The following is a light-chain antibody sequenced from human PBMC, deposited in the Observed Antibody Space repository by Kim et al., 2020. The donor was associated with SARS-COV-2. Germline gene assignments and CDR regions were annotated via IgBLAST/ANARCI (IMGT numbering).Light chain of an antibody. CDR3: CSYAGTYTL. V-gene: IGLV2-11*01. Sequence: PGQSVTISCTGTSSDIGGYNYVSWHQQHPGKAPKLIIYGVTERPSGVPDRFSGSKSGNTASLTISGLQAEDEADYYCCSYAGTYTLFGGGTKVTVL. CDR1: SSDIGGYNY. CDR2: GVT. J-gene: IGLJ6*01.